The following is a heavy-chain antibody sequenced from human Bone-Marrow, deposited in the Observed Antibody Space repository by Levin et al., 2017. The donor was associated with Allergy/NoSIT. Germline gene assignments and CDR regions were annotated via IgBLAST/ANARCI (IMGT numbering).Heavy chain of an antibody. V-gene: IGHV1-69*13. CDR2: VFPIFASP. CDR3: ARLLAPGQYDAFDI. J-gene: IGHJ3*02. Sequence: SVKVSCKASGGPFSNYAINWVRQAPGQGLEWMGVVFPIFASPTYAQRFQGRLTITADESTTTVYMKLNSLKSEDTAVYYCARLLAPGQYDAFDIWGPGTMVTVSS. CDR1: GGPFSNYA.